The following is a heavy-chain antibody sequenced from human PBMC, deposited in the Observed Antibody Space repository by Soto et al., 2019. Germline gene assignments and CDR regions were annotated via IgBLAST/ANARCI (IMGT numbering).Heavy chain of an antibody. D-gene: IGHD2-21*01. J-gene: IGHJ4*02. CDR1: GGSIKTGGCY. Sequence: SETLSLTCTVSGGSIKTGGCYWSWIRQNPGKGLELIGHIHHSGSTYYNPALKSRITISVDTSKNLFFLKLSSLTAADPAMYYCASSFSYCGNGFYPIWRRGTLVPV. CDR3: ASSFSYCGNGFYPI. CDR2: IHHSGST. V-gene: IGHV4-31*03.